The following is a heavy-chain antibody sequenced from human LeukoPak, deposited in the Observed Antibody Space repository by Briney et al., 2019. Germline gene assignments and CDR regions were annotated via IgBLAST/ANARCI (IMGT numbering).Heavy chain of an antibody. V-gene: IGHV5-51*01. CDR1: GYSFTSYW. D-gene: IGHD1-1*01. CDR2: LYPGDSDT. CDR3: ARQATGTPASWFDP. J-gene: IGHJ5*02. Sequence: GESLKISCKGSGYSFTSYWIGRGRQMPGKGGEGWVVLYPGDSDTRYSPSFQGQVTISADKSISTAYLQWSSLKASDTAMYYCARQATGTPASWFDPWGQGTLVTVSS.